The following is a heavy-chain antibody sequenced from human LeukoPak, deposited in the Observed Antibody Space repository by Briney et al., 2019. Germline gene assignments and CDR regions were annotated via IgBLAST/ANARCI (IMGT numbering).Heavy chain of an antibody. CDR1: GFTFSSYA. J-gene: IGHJ4*02. CDR2: ISGGNT. V-gene: IGHV3-23*01. Sequence: GGSLRLSCAASGFTFSSYAMTWVRQAPGKGLEWVSAISGGNTYYADSVKGRFTISRDNSKNTLYLQMNSLRAEDTALYYCAKDTVSGTPYCFHYWGQGTLVTVSS. CDR3: AKDTVSGTPYCFHY. D-gene: IGHD6-19*01.